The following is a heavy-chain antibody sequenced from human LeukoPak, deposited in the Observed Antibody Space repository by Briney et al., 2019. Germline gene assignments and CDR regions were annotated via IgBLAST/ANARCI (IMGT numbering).Heavy chain of an antibody. Sequence: PGGSLRLSCAASGFTFSSYWMSWVRPAPGKGLEWVAIIKQDGSEKYYVDSVKGRFTISRDNAKNSLFLQMNSLRVEDTAVYHCARAPMVRGIIPHFDYWGQGTLVTVSS. CDR1: GFTFSSYW. CDR3: ARAPMVRGIIPHFDY. J-gene: IGHJ4*02. CDR2: IKQDGSEK. V-gene: IGHV3-7*01. D-gene: IGHD3-10*01.